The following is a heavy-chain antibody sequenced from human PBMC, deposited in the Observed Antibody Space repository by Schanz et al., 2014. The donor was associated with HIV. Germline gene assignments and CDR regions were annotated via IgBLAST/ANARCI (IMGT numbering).Heavy chain of an antibody. CDR3: AKGARAHKVTTGVDV. J-gene: IGHJ6*02. Sequence: QVRLVASGGGVVQPGRSLRLSCAASGFTFRSYAMHWVRQAPGKGLEWVAVISFDGGEKHYADSAKGRFTISRDNSKNTLYLQMNSLRAEDTAVYYCAKGARAHKVTTGVDVWGPGTTVTVSS. CDR1: GFTFRSYA. V-gene: IGHV3-30*18. D-gene: IGHD4-17*01. CDR2: ISFDGGEK.